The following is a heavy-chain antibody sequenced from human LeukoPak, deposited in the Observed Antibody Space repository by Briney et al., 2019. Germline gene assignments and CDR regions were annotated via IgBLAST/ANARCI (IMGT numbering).Heavy chain of an antibody. CDR2: INPNSGGT. J-gene: IGHJ4*02. CDR1: GYTFTGYY. Sequence: ASVKVSCRASGYTFTGYYMHWVRQAPGQGLGWMGRINPNSGGTNYAQKFQGRVTMTRDTSISTAYMELSRLRSDDTAVYYCARDYSSGWFDYWGQGTLVTVSS. D-gene: IGHD6-25*01. CDR3: ARDYSSGWFDY. V-gene: IGHV1-2*06.